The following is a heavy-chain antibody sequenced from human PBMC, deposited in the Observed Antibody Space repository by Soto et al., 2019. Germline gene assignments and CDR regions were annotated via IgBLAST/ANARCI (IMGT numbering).Heavy chain of an antibody. V-gene: IGHV3-30*03. J-gene: IGHJ4*02. CDR3: EAGVTTLDY. CDR2: ISSDGSNK. D-gene: IGHD4-17*01. Sequence: QVQLVEPGGGVVQPGRSLRLSCAASGFTFSSYGMHWVRQAPRKGLEWVAVISSDGSNKYYADSVKGRFTISRDNYKNSLFLQMNSLRAEDTAVYYCEAGVTTLDYWGQGTLVTVSS. CDR1: GFTFSSYG.